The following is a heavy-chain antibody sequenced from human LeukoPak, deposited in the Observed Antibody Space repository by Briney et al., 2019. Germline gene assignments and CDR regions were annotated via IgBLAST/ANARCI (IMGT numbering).Heavy chain of an antibody. CDR1: GGSFSGYY. V-gene: IGHV4-34*01. CDR3: ARGHYYGLSI. J-gene: IGHJ4*02. Sequence: PSETLSLTCAVYGGSFSGYYWSWIRQPPGKGLEWIGEINHSGSTNYNPSLKSRVTISVDTSKNQFSLKLSSVTAEDTAVYYCARGHYYGLSIWGQGTLVTVSS. CDR2: INHSGST. D-gene: IGHD3-10*01.